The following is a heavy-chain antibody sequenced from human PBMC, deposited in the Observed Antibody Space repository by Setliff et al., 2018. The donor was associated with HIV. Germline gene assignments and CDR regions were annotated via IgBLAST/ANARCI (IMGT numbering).Heavy chain of an antibody. V-gene: IGHV4-39*01. CDR3: ARHTVLNISPSGQGYYYIDV. Sequence: SETLSLTCTVSGDSILDTSSYWGWFRQSPGKRLEWLGNIYYNGATFDTPSLKNRVTMSVDTSKNQFSLSLRSVTAADTALYYCARHTVLNISPSGQGYYYIDVWAKGTSVTVSS. CDR1: GDSILDTSSY. D-gene: IGHD3-3*02. J-gene: IGHJ6*03. CDR2: IYYNGAT.